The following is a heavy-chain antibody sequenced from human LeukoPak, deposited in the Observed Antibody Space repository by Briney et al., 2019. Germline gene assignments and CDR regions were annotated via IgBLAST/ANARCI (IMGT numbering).Heavy chain of an antibody. V-gene: IGHV4-61*01. CDR2: IYYSGST. J-gene: IGHJ4*02. CDR1: GYSISSGYY. Sequence: SETLSLTCAVSGYSISSGYYWGWIRQPPGKGLEWIGYIYYSGSTNYNPSPKSRVTISVDTSKNQFSLKLSSVTAADTAVYYCARAPEGSSGPADYWGQGTLVTVSS. D-gene: IGHD3-22*01. CDR3: ARAPEGSSGPADY.